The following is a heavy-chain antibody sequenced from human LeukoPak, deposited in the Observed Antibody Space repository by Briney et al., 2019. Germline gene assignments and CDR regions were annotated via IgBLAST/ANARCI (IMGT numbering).Heavy chain of an antibody. J-gene: IGHJ6*03. Sequence: ASVKVSCKASGYTFTSYYMHWVRQAPGQGLEWMGIINPSGGSTSYAQKFQGRLTITADKSTSTVYMELGSLRSDDTAVYYCAAGNYDILTAQTYYYMDVWGKGTTVTVSS. CDR1: GYTFTSYY. D-gene: IGHD3-9*01. CDR3: AAGNYDILTAQTYYYMDV. V-gene: IGHV1-46*01. CDR2: INPSGGST.